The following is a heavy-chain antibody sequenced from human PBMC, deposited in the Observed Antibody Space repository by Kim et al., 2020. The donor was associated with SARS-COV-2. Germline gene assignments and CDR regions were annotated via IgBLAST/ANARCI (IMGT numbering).Heavy chain of an antibody. CDR2: FIPVFSTT. V-gene: IGHV1-69*13. D-gene: IGHD1-26*01. Sequence: SVKVSCKASGGPYSSHAISWVRQAPGQGLEWVGDFIPVFSTTNFAHKFQGRVTLSADESRNIAFMELSSLTSDDTAVYYCAREMGDTYGHGGYLDSWGQ. J-gene: IGHJ4*02. CDR3: AREMGDTYGHGGYLDS. CDR1: GGPYSSHA.